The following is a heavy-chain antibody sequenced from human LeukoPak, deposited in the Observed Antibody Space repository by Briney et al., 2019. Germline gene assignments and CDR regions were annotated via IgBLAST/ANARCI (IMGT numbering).Heavy chain of an antibody. V-gene: IGHV3-23*01. CDR1: GFTFSSYA. CDR3: AKTSRDVLTGYGNPTDS. Sequence: GGSLRLSCAASGFTFSSYAMSRLRQAPGKGLDRVSAISGSGGSLYNADSVKGRFTISRDNSKNTLYLQMNSLRAEDTAVYYCAKTSRDVLTGYGNPTDSWGQGTLVTVSS. D-gene: IGHD3-9*01. J-gene: IGHJ4*02. CDR2: ISGSGGSL.